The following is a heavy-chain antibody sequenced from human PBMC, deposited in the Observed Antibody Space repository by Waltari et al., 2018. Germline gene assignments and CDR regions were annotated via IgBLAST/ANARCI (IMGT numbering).Heavy chain of an antibody. Sequence: EVQLVESGGGLVQPGGSLRLSCAASGLTFSSYSMNWVRQAPGKVLEWVSYISSSSSTIYYADSVKGRFTISRDNAKNSLYLQMNSLRAEDTAVYYCARDGKGSSFDYWGQGTLVTVSS. CDR1: GLTFSSYS. D-gene: IGHD1-26*01. J-gene: IGHJ4*02. CDR3: ARDGKGSSFDY. CDR2: ISSSSSTI. V-gene: IGHV3-48*04.